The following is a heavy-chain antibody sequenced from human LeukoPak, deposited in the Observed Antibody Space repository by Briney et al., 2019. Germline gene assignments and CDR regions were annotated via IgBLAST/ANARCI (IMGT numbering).Heavy chain of an antibody. CDR3: ARVSIYDILTGYYLGGATFDY. CDR1: GGSVNSGSYY. CDR2: IYESGST. V-gene: IGHV4-61*01. Sequence: SETLSLTCTVSGGSVNSGSYYWAWIRQPPGKGLGWIGYIYESGSTNYNASLKSRVTMSVDTSKNQFSVKLSSVTAADTAVYYCARVSIYDILTGYYLGGATFDYWGQGTLVTVSS. J-gene: IGHJ4*02. D-gene: IGHD3-9*01.